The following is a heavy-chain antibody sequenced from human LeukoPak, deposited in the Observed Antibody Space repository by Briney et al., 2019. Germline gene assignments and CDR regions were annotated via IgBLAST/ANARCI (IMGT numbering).Heavy chain of an antibody. V-gene: IGHV3-30*02. CDR2: IRYDGSNK. Sequence: PGGSLRLSCAASGFTFSSYGMHWVRQAPGKGLEWVAFIRYDGSNKYYADSVKGRFTISRDNSKNTLYLQMNSLRAEDTAVYYRAKDRVNYGDYRNDYWGQGTLVTVSS. CDR1: GFTFSSYG. CDR3: AKDRVNYGDYRNDY. D-gene: IGHD4-17*01. J-gene: IGHJ4*02.